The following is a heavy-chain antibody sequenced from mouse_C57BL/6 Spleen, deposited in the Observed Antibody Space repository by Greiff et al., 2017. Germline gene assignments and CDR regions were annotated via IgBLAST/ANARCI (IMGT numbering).Heavy chain of an antibody. Sequence: EVQLVESGGGLVKPGGSLKLSCAASGFTFSDYGMHWVRQAPEKGLEWVAYISSGSSTIYYADTVKGRFTISRDNAKKTLFLQMTSLRSEDTAMYYCARGGDYVFAYWGQGTLVTVSA. J-gene: IGHJ3*01. D-gene: IGHD2-4*01. V-gene: IGHV5-17*01. CDR3: ARGGDYVFAY. CDR2: ISSGSSTI. CDR1: GFTFSDYG.